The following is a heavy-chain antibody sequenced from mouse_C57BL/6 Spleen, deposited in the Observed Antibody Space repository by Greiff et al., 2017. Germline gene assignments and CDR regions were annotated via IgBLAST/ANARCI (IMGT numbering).Heavy chain of an antibody. D-gene: IGHD4-1*02. CDR1: GYTFTSYW. CDR3: ARASTGSWFAY. V-gene: IGHV1-69*01. Sequence: VQLQQPGAELVMPGASVKLSCTASGYTFTSYWMHWVKQRPGQGLEWIGEIDPSDSYTNYNQQFKGKSTLTVDKSSSTAYMQLSSLTSADSAVYYCARASTGSWFAYWGQGTLVTVSA. CDR2: IDPSDSYT. J-gene: IGHJ3*01.